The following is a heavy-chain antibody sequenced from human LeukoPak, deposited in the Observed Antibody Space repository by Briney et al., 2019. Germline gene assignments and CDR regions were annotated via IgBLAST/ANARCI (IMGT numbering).Heavy chain of an antibody. CDR2: IYHSGST. CDR3: ARRVGYCSSTSCSRGAYYMDV. Sequence: SETLSLTCAVSGGSISSGGYSWSWIRQPPGKGLEWIGYIYHSGSTFYNPSLKSRVTISVDRSKNQFSLKLSSVTAADTAVYYCARRVGYCSSTSCSRGAYYMDVWGKGTTVTVSS. J-gene: IGHJ6*03. D-gene: IGHD2-2*01. V-gene: IGHV4-30-2*01. CDR1: GGSISSGGYS.